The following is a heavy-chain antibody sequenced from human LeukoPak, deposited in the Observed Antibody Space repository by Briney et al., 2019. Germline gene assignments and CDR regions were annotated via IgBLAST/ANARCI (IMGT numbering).Heavy chain of an antibody. Sequence: PGGSLRLSCAASGFTFSSFAMHWVRQAPGKQLEYVSAICSNGGCTYYANSVKGRFTISRDNSKNTLYLQMGSLRAEDMAVYYCARTLAFGWNPWFDYWGQGTLVTVSS. CDR2: ICSNGGCT. CDR3: ARTLAFGWNPWFDY. D-gene: IGHD1-1*01. V-gene: IGHV3-64*01. CDR1: GFTFSSFA. J-gene: IGHJ4*02.